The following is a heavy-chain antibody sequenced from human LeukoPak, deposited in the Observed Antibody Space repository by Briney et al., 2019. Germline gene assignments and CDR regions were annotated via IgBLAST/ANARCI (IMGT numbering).Heavy chain of an antibody. Sequence: SETLSLTCTVSGGSISSYYWSWIRQPPGKGLEWIGYIYYSGSTNYNPSLKSRVTISVDTSKNQFSLKLSSVTAADTAVYYCARVLNRLAYCGGDCYGLDAFDIWGQGTMATVSS. CDR1: GGSISSYY. D-gene: IGHD2-21*02. CDR3: ARVLNRLAYCGGDCYGLDAFDI. CDR2: IYYSGST. V-gene: IGHV4-59*01. J-gene: IGHJ3*02.